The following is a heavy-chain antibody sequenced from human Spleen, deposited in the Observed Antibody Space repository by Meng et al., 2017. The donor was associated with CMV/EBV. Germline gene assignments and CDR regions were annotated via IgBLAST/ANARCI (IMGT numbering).Heavy chain of an antibody. D-gene: IGHD6-6*01. CDR3: ARALEFDY. J-gene: IGHJ4*02. CDR1: GGSISSYY. CDR2: IYYIRNT. V-gene: IGHV4-59*01. Sequence: SETLSLTCTVSGGSISSYYWSWIRQPPGKGLEWIGYIYYIRNTNYNPSLQSRVTISADASTNQYSQKLSSVTAADTAVYYCARALEFDYWGQGTLVTVSS.